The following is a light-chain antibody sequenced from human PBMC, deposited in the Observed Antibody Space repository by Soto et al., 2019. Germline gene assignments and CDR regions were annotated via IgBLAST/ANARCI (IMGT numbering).Light chain of an antibody. Sequence: EIVLTQSPATLSLSPGERATLSCRASQSISGYLAWYQHRPGRAPRLLIYDASNRATGIPDRFSGRGSGTDFTLAISSLEPKDCAVYYCQQRGSLPITFGGGT. CDR3: QQRGSLPIT. CDR1: QSISGY. J-gene: IGKJ4*01. CDR2: DAS. V-gene: IGKV3-11*01.